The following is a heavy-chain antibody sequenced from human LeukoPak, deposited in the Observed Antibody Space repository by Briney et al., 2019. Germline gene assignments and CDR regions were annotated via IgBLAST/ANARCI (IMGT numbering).Heavy chain of an antibody. CDR2: IRYDGSNK. Sequence: GGSLRLSCAASGFTFSSYGMHWVRQAPGKGLEWVAFIRYDGSNKYYADSVKGRFTISRDNSKNTLYLQMNSLRAEDTAVYYCAKEFMVGATRGGFDIWGQGTMITVSS. J-gene: IGHJ3*02. V-gene: IGHV3-30*02. CDR1: GFTFSSYG. D-gene: IGHD1-26*01. CDR3: AKEFMVGATRGGFDI.